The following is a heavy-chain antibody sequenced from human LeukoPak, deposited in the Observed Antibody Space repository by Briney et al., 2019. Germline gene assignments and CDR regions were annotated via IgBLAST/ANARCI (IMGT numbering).Heavy chain of an antibody. Sequence: GGSLRLSCAASGFTFTMFSMNWLRQAPGKGLEWIAFIRGRSDTTYYADSVQGRFTISRDNAKNSLYLQMSSLRAEDTAVYYCARDNIVIVPTAGGFDYWGQGTLVTVSS. V-gene: IGHV3-48*04. CDR2: IRGRSDTT. D-gene: IGHD2/OR15-2a*01. CDR3: ARDNIVIVPTAGGFDY. CDR1: GFTFTMFS. J-gene: IGHJ4*02.